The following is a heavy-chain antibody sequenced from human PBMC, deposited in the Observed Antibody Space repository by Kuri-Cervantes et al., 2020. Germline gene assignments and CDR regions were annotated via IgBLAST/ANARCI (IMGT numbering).Heavy chain of an antibody. J-gene: IGHJ4*01. D-gene: IGHD3-10*01. CDR1: GFTFSNFW. V-gene: IGHV4-4*02. CDR2: IYHDGRT. Sequence: GSLRLSCAASGFTFSNFWMHWVRQSPGKGLEWIGEIYHDGRTNFNPSLNNRVTISLGETKGQFSLRLSSVTAADTAIYYCASPILGSIFSLFDYWGQGILVTVSS. CDR3: ASPILGSIFSLFDY.